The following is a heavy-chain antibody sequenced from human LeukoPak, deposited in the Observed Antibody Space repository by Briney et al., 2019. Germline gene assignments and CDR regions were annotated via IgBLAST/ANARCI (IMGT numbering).Heavy chain of an antibody. CDR3: AREEYYYDSSGYYYFDY. CDR2: ISAYNGNT. J-gene: IGHJ4*02. CDR1: GYTFTSYG. Sequence: ASVKVSCKASGYTFTSYGISWVRQAPGQGLEGMGWISAYNGNTNYAQKLQGRVTMTTDTSTGTAYMELRSLRSDDTAVYYCAREEYYYDSSGYYYFDYWGQGTLVTVSS. D-gene: IGHD3-22*01. V-gene: IGHV1-18*01.